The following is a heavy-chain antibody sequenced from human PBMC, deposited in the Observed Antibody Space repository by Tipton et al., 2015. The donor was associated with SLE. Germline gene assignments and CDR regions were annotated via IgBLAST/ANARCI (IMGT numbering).Heavy chain of an antibody. CDR3: ARAAPPNPYCSGGSCYSGPFWYYYYYMDV. CDR1: GYSISSGYY. V-gene: IGHV4-38-2*01. CDR2: IYGSGSS. J-gene: IGHJ6*03. D-gene: IGHD2-15*01. Sequence: TLSLTCAVSGYSISSGYYWGWIRQPPGKGLEWIGSIYGSGSSYYNPSPRSRVTISVDTSKNQFSLKLSSVTAADTAVYYCARAAPPNPYCSGGSCYSGPFWYYYYYMDVWGKGTTVTVSS.